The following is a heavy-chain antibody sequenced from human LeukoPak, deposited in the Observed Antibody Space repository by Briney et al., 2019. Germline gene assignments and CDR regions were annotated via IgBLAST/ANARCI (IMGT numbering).Heavy chain of an antibody. Sequence: PGRSMRLCCTASGFTFSSYGMHWVRQAPGKGLESVAVRWYDGSNKYYAGSVKGRFTISRDNCKSALYLQMNSLRAEDTAVYYCARELYDYVWGSYRAHDAFDIWGQGTMVTVSS. J-gene: IGHJ3*02. D-gene: IGHD3-16*02. V-gene: IGHV3-33*01. CDR3: ARELYDYVWGSYRAHDAFDI. CDR1: GFTFSSYG. CDR2: RWYDGSNK.